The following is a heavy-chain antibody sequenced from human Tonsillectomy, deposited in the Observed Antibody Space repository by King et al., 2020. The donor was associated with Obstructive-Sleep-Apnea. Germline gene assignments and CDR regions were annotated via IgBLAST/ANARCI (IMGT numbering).Heavy chain of an antibody. J-gene: IGHJ4*02. Sequence: QLGQSGAEVKKPGESLKISCKGSGYAFDTHWIAWVRRMPGKGLECMGTIYPGDSDTTYSPSYQGQVNILADKSISTAYLLWSSLKASDTAMYYCTRRAWVEAFGIDYWGQGTLVTVSS. CDR2: IYPGDSDT. V-gene: IGHV5-51*01. CDR1: GYAFDTHW. CDR3: TRRAWVEAFGIDY. D-gene: IGHD3-16*01.